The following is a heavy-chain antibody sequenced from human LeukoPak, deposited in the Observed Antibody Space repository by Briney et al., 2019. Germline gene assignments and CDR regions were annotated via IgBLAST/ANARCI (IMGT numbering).Heavy chain of an antibody. Sequence: GGSLRLSCTASGFTFGDYAMSWIRQAPGKGLEWVGFIRSKAYGETADYAASVKGRFTISRDNAKTALYLQMNSLRAEDTGIYYCARDSVVSATGEIDYWGQGTLVTVSS. CDR3: ARDSVVSATGEIDY. CDR2: IRSKAYGETA. CDR1: GFTFGDYA. D-gene: IGHD2-15*01. J-gene: IGHJ4*02. V-gene: IGHV3-49*03.